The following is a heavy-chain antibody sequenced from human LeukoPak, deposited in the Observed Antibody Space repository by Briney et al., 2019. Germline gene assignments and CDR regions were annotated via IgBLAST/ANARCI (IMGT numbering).Heavy chain of an antibody. J-gene: IGHJ4*02. Sequence: PAGGSLRLSCAASGFTFSSYAMSWVRQAPGKGLEWVSAVSASGGNTFYADSVKGRFTIFRVNSKNTLYLQMNSLRAEDTAVYYCAKPALALGYCSGGSCFGIDYWGQGTLVTVSS. CDR2: VSASGGNT. CDR3: AKPALALGYCSGGSCFGIDY. CDR1: GFTFSSYA. D-gene: IGHD2-15*01. V-gene: IGHV3-23*01.